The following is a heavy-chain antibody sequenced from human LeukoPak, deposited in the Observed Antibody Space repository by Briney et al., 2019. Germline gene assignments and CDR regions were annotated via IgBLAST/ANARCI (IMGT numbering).Heavy chain of an antibody. CDR1: GDSVSSNNGA. Sequence: SQTLSLTCAISGDSVSSNNGAWNWISQSPSRGLEWLGRTYYRSKWYNDYAESLISRITISPVTSKNQFSLQLYSVTPEDTAVYYCARGVGTTGWHTFDYWGQGTLVTVSS. CDR3: ARGVGTTGWHTFDY. D-gene: IGHD3-9*01. V-gene: IGHV6-1*01. CDR2: TYYRSKWYN. J-gene: IGHJ4*02.